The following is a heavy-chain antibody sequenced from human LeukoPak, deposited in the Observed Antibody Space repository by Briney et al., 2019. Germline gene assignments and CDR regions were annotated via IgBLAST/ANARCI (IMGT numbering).Heavy chain of an antibody. D-gene: IGHD3-22*01. CDR2: ISGSGGST. Sequence: GGSLRLSCAASGFTFSSYAMSWVRQAPGKGLEWVSAISGSGGSTYYADSVKGRFTISRDNSKNTLYLQMNSLRAEDTAVYYCAKEPYYYDGRVYPPGISAPWGQGPLVPVSS. CDR3: AKEPYYYDGRVYPPGISAP. J-gene: IGHJ5*02. CDR1: GFTFSSYA. V-gene: IGHV3-23*01.